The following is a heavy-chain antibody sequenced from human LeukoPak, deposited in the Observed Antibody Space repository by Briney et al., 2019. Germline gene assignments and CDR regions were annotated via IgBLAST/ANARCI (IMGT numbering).Heavy chain of an antibody. D-gene: IGHD1-1*01. Sequence: ASVKVSCKTSVYTFTNYGISWVRQAPGQGLEWMGWISAYNGNTNYVQKLRGRVAMTTDTSTSTVYMDLRSLRSDDTAVYYCARDIATVQHQDWGQGTLVTVAS. J-gene: IGHJ4*02. CDR1: VYTFTNYG. CDR3: ARDIATVQHQD. CDR2: ISAYNGNT. V-gene: IGHV1-18*01.